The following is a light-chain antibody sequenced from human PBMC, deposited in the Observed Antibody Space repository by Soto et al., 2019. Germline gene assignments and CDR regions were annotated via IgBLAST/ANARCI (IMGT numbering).Light chain of an antibody. V-gene: IGKV1D-16*01. Sequence: EIQMTQSPSSVSASVGDRVTITCQASQGISSWLTWYQQKPGKAPKLLIYDASSLESGVPSRFSGRGSGTDFTPTISSLQPEDFATYYCQQYYDYPRTFGEGTKVDVK. J-gene: IGKJ1*01. CDR2: DAS. CDR1: QGISSW. CDR3: QQYYDYPRT.